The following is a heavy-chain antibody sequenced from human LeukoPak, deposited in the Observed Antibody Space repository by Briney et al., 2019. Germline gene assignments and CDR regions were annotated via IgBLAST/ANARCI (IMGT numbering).Heavy chain of an antibody. CDR3: AREPVLLWFEELGYFDY. CDR1: GGSFSGYY. V-gene: IGHV4-34*01. Sequence: SETLSLTCAVYGGSFSGYYWSWIRQPPGKGLEWIGEINHSGSTNYNPSLKSRVTISVDTSKNQFSLKLSSATAADTAVYYCAREPVLLWFEELGYFDYWGQGTLVTVSS. CDR2: INHSGST. J-gene: IGHJ4*02. D-gene: IGHD3-10*01.